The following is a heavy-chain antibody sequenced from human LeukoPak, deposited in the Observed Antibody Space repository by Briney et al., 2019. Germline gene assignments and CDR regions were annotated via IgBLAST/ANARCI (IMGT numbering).Heavy chain of an antibody. V-gene: IGHV1-18*01. Sequence: GASVKVSCKASGYTFTSYAVSWVRQAPGQGLEGMGWISGYDGNTNYAQKLQGRVTMTTDTSTTTAYMELRSLRSDDTAVYYCARDVSPENSAYDWAIYYYYTMAVWGQGTTVTVSS. CDR1: GYTFTSYA. D-gene: IGHD5-12*01. J-gene: IGHJ6*02. CDR2: ISGYDGNT. CDR3: ARDVSPENSAYDWAIYYYYTMAV.